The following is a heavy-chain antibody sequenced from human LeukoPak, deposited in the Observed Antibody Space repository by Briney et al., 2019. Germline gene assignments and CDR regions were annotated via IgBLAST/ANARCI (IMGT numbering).Heavy chain of an antibody. D-gene: IGHD1-20*01. CDR2: MNPNSGNT. Sequence: ASVKVSCKASGYTFTSDDINWVRQAAGQGLEWMGWMNPNSGNTGYAQKLQGRVNMTRNSSKNTAYMELSSLRSEDTAVYYCARSRPAPEGGYNWNVWKKQKDHHYGMDVWGQGTTVTVSS. V-gene: IGHV1-8*01. J-gene: IGHJ6*02. CDR3: ARSRPAPEGGYNWNVWKKQKDHHYGMDV. CDR1: GYTFTSDD.